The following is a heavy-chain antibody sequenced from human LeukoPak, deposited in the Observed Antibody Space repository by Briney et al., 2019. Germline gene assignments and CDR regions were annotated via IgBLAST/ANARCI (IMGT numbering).Heavy chain of an antibody. CDR1: GFTLSNAW. CDR2: SKSKTDGGTI. J-gene: IGHJ3*02. Sequence: GGSLRLSCVASGFTLSNAWMSWVRQAPGKGLEWVGRSKSKTDGGTIDYAAPVKGRFTISRDDSKNTLYLQMNSLKTEDTAVYYCTTGGLELRAFDIWGQGTMVTVSS. V-gene: IGHV3-15*01. CDR3: TTGGLELRAFDI. D-gene: IGHD1-7*01.